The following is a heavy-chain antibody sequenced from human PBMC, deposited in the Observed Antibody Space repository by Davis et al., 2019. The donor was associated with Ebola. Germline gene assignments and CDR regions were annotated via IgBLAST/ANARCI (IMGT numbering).Heavy chain of an antibody. Sequence: ASVKVSCKASGYTFTGYYMHWVRQAPGQGLEWMGWMNPNSGNTGYAQKFQGRVTMTRNTSISTAYMELSRLRSDDTAVYYCARVRYSSGGDAFDIWGQGTMVTVSS. V-gene: IGHV1-8*02. CDR1: GYTFTGYY. CDR3: ARVRYSSGGDAFDI. CDR2: MNPNSGNT. J-gene: IGHJ3*02. D-gene: IGHD6-19*01.